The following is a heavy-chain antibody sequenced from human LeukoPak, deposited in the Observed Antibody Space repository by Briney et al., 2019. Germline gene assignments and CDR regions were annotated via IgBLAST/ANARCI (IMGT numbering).Heavy chain of an antibody. D-gene: IGHD3-10*01. V-gene: IGHV3-7*05. CDR2: IKHDGSQK. J-gene: IGHJ3*02. CDR1: GFSFSSLD. Sequence: GGSLRLSCAASGFSFSSLDMNWVRQAPGRGLEWVANIKHDGSQKYYVDSVKGRITISRDNAKNSLYLQMTSLRAEDTAVYYCARDGMGGIKAFDIWGQGTMVTVSS. CDR3: ARDGMGGIKAFDI.